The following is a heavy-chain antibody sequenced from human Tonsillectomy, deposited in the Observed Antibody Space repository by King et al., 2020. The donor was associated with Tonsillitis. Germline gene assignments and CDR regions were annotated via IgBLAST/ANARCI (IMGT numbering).Heavy chain of an antibody. CDR1: GFTFSRYW. J-gene: IGHJ6*02. Sequence: VQLVESGGGLVQPGGSLRLSCAASGFTFSRYWMNWVRQAPGKGLEWVANIKQDGSEKYYVDSVKGGFTISRDNAENSLYLQMNSLSGEDTAVYYCARVGTYYYDSSGFYYSVSERRGMDVWGQGTTVTVSS. V-gene: IGHV3-7*01. CDR2: IKQDGSEK. CDR3: ARVGTYYYDSSGFYYSVSERRGMDV. D-gene: IGHD3-22*01.